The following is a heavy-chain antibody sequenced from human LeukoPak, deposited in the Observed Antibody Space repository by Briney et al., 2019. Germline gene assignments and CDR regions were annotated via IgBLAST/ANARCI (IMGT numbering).Heavy chain of an antibody. Sequence: PSETQSLTCTVSGGSISSYYWTWIRQPPGKGLEWIGDIYITGSTNYNPYLKRRVTMSVDTSKNQFSLRLSSVTAADTAVYYCARVRIGETSYDDSEVWGLGTMVTVSS. J-gene: IGHJ3*01. CDR3: ARVRIGETSYDDSEV. V-gene: IGHV4-59*13. CDR1: GGSISSYY. CDR2: IYITGST. D-gene: IGHD1-26*01.